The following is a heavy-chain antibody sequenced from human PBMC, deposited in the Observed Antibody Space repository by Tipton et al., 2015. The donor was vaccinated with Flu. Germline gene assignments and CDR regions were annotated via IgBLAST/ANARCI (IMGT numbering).Heavy chain of an antibody. CDR3: ARGFMGAGGTGFDY. CDR2: IYSGGNT. Sequence: TLSLTCTVSGGSISSYHWSWIRQPPGKGLEWIGRIYSGGNTDYNPSLKSRVTMSVDTSRNQFSLKVMSVTVADTAVYYCARGFMGAGGTGFDYWGQGILVTVSS. D-gene: IGHD1-26*01. CDR1: GGSISSYH. J-gene: IGHJ4*02. V-gene: IGHV4-4*07.